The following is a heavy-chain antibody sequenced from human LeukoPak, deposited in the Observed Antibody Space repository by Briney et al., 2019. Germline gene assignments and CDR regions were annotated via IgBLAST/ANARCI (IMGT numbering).Heavy chain of an antibody. J-gene: IGHJ4*02. D-gene: IGHD2-21*01. CDR2: ISCSGGSK. V-gene: IGHV3-23*01. CDR1: GFTFSSYG. CDR3: VRDNYSYRLDV. Sequence: GGSLTLSCAASGFTFSSYGMSWVRQAPRQGLEWVSAISCSGGSKYYADSVKGRFNIYRDNSKNTLYLHMNSLRAEDTAIYYCVRDNYSYRLDVWGQGTLVTVS.